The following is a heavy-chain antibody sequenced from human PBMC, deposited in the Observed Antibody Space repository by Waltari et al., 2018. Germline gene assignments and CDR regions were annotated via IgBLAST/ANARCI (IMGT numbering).Heavy chain of an antibody. CDR2: INHSGST. J-gene: IGHJ4*02. Sequence: QVQLQQWGAGLLKPSETLSLTCAVYGGSFSGYYWSWIRWPPGKGLEWIGEINHSGSTNYNPSLKSRVTISVDTSKNQFSLKLSSVTAADTAVYYCARGGYDSGHRFGGFDYWGQGTLVTVSS. CDR3: ARGGYDSGHRFGGFDY. D-gene: IGHD5-12*01. CDR1: GGSFSGYY. V-gene: IGHV4-34*01.